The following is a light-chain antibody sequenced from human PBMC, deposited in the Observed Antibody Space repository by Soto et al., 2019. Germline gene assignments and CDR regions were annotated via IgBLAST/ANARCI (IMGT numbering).Light chain of an antibody. J-gene: IGKJ1*01. CDR1: QSVSSSY. CDR3: QQYGSSPPSWT. Sequence: ETVLTQSPGTLYLSPGERATLSCRASQSVSSSYLAWYQQKPGQAPRLRIYGASSRDTGIPDRFSGSGSGTDFALTISRLEPEDFAVYYCQQYGSSPPSWTFGQGTKVEIK. V-gene: IGKV3-20*01. CDR2: GAS.